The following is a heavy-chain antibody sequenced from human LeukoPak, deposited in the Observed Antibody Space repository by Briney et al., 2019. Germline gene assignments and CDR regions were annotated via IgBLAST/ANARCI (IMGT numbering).Heavy chain of an antibody. CDR2: IRNDGSNK. D-gene: IGHD2-2*01. Sequence: PGGSLRLSCAASGFTFSSYGMHWVRQAPGKGLEWVAFIRNDGSNKYYADSVKGRFTISRDNSKNTLYLQMNSLRAEDTAVYYSAKDRSSKYYYYYYMDVWGKGTTVTVSS. CDR1: GFTFSSYG. CDR3: AKDRSSKYYYYYYMDV. J-gene: IGHJ6*03. V-gene: IGHV3-30*02.